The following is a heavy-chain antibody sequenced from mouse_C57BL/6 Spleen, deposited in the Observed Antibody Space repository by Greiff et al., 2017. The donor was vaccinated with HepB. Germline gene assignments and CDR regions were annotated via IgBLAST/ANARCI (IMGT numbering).Heavy chain of an antibody. CDR3: ASPFYYGSSWGYFDV. Sequence: QVQLQQPGAELVRPGTSVKLSCKASGYTFTSYWTHWVKQRPGQGLEWIGVIDPSDSYTNYNQKFKGKATLTVDTSSSTAYMQLSSLTSEDSAVYYCASPFYYGSSWGYFDVWGTGTTVTVSS. CDR2: IDPSDSYT. D-gene: IGHD1-1*01. V-gene: IGHV1-59*01. CDR1: GYTFTSYW. J-gene: IGHJ1*03.